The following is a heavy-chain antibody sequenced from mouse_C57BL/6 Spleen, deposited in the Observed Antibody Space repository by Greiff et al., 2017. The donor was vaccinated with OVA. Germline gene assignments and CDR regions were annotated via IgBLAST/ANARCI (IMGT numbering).Heavy chain of an antibody. J-gene: IGHJ3*01. CDR3: TDGSSPAWFAY. CDR1: GFTFSNYW. CDR2: IRLKSDNYAT. D-gene: IGHD1-1*01. Sequence: EVKLEESGGGLVQPGGSMKLSCVASGFTFSNYWMNWVRQSPEKGLEWVAQIRLKSDNYATHYAESVKGRFTISRDDSKSSVYLQMNNLRAEDTGIYYCTDGSSPAWFAYWGQGTLVTVSA. V-gene: IGHV6-3*01.